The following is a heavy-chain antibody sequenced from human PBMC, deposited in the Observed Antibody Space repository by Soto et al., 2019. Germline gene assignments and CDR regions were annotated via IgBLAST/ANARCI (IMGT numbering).Heavy chain of an antibody. CDR2: IVPNVGTV. J-gene: IGHJ4*02. D-gene: IGHD6-19*01. Sequence: GXSGKVSCNASGVTLRNFINYPINWVRQAPGQGLEWMGGIVPNVGTVNYAQKFQGRITITADKSTGTAYMELRSLRSEDTALYYCARRDTSGFLRYFDHWGQGTLVTVSS. CDR1: GVTLRNFINYP. V-gene: IGHV1-69*06. CDR3: ARRDTSGFLRYFDH.